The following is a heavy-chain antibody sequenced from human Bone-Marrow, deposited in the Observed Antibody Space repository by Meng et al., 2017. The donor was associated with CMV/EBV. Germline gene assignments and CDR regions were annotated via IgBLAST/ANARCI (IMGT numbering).Heavy chain of an antibody. CDR2: ISGSGGST. J-gene: IGHJ4*02. Sequence: ASGFTCSSYAMSWVRQAPGKGLEWVSAISGSGGSTYYADSVKGRFTISRDNSKNTLYLQMNSLRAEDTAVYYCAKETIFGVVTDGNWGQGTLVTVSS. CDR1: GFTCSSYA. V-gene: IGHV3-23*01. D-gene: IGHD3-3*01. CDR3: AKETIFGVVTDGN.